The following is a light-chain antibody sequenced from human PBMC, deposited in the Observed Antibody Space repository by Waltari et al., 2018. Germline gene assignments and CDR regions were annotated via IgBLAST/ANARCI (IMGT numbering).Light chain of an antibody. Sequence: EIVMTQSPDTLSVSPAERVTLPFRASQRVRANVAWYQQKPGQAPSLLIYGATTRATGTPARFSGTGSGTEFTLTINSLQSEDFADYYCQQYNNWPPMYTFGQGTKLEI. CDR3: QQYNNWPPMYT. J-gene: IGKJ2*01. CDR2: GAT. CDR1: QRVRAN. V-gene: IGKV3-15*01.